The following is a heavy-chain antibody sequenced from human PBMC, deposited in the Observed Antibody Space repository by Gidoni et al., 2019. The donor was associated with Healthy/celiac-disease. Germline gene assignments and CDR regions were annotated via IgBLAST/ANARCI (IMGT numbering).Heavy chain of an antibody. CDR2: IDPSGSYT. CDR1: GYSFTSYW. CDR3: ARQRFGEPNRTLNWFDP. Sequence: EVQLVQSGAEVKKPGESLRISCKGSGYSFTSYWISWVRQMPGKGLEWMGRIDPSGSYTNYSPSFQGHVTISADKSISTAYLQWSSLKASDTAMYYCARQRFGEPNRTLNWFDPWGQGTLVTVSS. J-gene: IGHJ5*02. V-gene: IGHV5-10-1*01. D-gene: IGHD3-10*01.